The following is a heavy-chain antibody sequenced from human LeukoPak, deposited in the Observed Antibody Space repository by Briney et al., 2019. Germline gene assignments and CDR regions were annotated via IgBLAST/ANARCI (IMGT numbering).Heavy chain of an antibody. V-gene: IGHV3-48*01. CDR1: GFTFSSYS. CDR2: ISSSSSTI. CDR3: ARAPVAGIDY. Sequence: GGSLRLSCAASGFTFSSYSMNWVRQAPGKGLEWVSYISSSSSTIYYADPVKGRFTISRDNAKNSLYLQMNSLRAEDTAVYYCARAPVAGIDYWGQGTLVTVSS. J-gene: IGHJ4*02. D-gene: IGHD6-19*01.